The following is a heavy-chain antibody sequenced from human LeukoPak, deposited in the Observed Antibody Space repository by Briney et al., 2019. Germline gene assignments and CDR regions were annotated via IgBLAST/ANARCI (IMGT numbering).Heavy chain of an antibody. V-gene: IGHV3-48*01. Sequence: GGSLRLSCAASGFTFSTYSMNWVRQAPGKGLEWVSYIDTGTSTIYYADSVKGRFTISKDNAKNSLYLQMNSLRTEDTAVYYCVRDHSGWSLDPWGQGTLVTVSS. D-gene: IGHD6-13*01. CDR1: GFTFSTYS. J-gene: IGHJ5*02. CDR2: IDTGTSTI. CDR3: VRDHSGWSLDP.